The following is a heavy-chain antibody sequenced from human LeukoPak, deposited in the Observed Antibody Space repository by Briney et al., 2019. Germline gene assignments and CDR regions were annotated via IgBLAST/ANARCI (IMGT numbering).Heavy chain of an antibody. D-gene: IGHD3-22*01. V-gene: IGHV3-30-3*01. Sequence: GGARRLSCAAAGFTFSSYAMHWVRQAPGKGLEWVAVISYDGSNKYYADSVKGRFTISRDNSKNTLYLQMNSLRAEDTAVYYCARDPYYDSSGYYSNWLDPWGQGTLVTVSS. CDR2: ISYDGSNK. J-gene: IGHJ5*02. CDR3: ARDPYYDSSGYYSNWLDP. CDR1: GFTFSSYA.